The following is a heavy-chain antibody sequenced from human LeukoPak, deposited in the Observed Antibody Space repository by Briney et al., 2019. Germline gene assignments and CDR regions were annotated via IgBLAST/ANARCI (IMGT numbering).Heavy chain of an antibody. CDR2: INPNSGGT. J-gene: IGHJ4*02. CDR1: GGTFSSYA. Sequence: ASVKVSCKASGGTFSSYAISWVRQAPGQGLEWMGWINPNSGGTNYAQKFQGRVTMTRDTSISTAYMELSRLRSDDTAVYYCATRWGCGGDCYSSLGYWGQGTLVTVSS. CDR3: ATRWGCGGDCYSSLGY. D-gene: IGHD2-21*02. V-gene: IGHV1-2*02.